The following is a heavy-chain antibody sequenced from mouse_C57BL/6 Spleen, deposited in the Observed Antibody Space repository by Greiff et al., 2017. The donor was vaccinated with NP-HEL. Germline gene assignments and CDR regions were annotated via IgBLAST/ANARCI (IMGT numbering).Heavy chain of an antibody. CDR2: IYPGDGDT. V-gene: IGHV1-82*01. CDR1: GYAFSSSW. J-gene: IGHJ2*01. CDR3: ARGGNWDYFDY. D-gene: IGHD4-1*01. Sequence: QVQLQQSGPELVKPGASVKISCKASGYAFSSSWMNWVKQRPGKGLEWIGRIYPGDGDTNYNGKFKGKAKLTADKSSSTAYMQLSSLTSEDSAVYFCARGGNWDYFDYWGQGTTLTVSS.